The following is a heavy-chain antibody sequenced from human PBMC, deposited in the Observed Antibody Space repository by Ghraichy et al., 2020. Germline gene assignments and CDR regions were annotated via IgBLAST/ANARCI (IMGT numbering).Heavy chain of an antibody. CDR3: ARRGRIGGGFDYHDF. J-gene: IGHJ4*02. V-gene: IGHV5-51*01. D-gene: IGHD5-12*01. CDR1: GYTFSDYW. CDR2: IYAHDSDT. Sequence: GESLNISCKASGYTFSDYWVAWVRHVPGKGLEWIGIIYAHDSDTRYGSSFRGQVTITVDKSISTAYLQWCSLQASDTAIYYCARRGRIGGGFDYHDFWGQGTLVTVSS.